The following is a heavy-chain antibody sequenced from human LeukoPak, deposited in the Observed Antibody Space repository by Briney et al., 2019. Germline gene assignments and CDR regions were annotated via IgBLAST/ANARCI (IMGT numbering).Heavy chain of an antibody. CDR3: AIPIREYSYGYRDY. V-gene: IGHV3-23*01. CDR1: GFTFSSYA. CDR2: ISGSGGST. J-gene: IGHJ4*02. D-gene: IGHD5-18*01. Sequence: GGSLRLSCAASGFTFSSYAMSWVRQAPGKGLEWVSGISGSGGSTYYADSVKGRFTISRDNSKNTLYVQMNSLRAKDTAVYYCAIPIREYSYGYRDYWGQGTLVTVSS.